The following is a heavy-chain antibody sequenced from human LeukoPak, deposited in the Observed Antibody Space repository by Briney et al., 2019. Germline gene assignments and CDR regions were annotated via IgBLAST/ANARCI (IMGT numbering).Heavy chain of an antibody. CDR1: GYTFTGYY. CDR3: ARDSREAVAPTFDP. V-gene: IGHV1-2*02. CDR2: INPNSGGT. J-gene: IGHJ5*02. D-gene: IGHD1-26*01. Sequence: ASVKVSCKASGYTFTGYYMHWVRQAPGQGLEWMGWINPNSGGTNYAQKFQGRVTMTRDTSISTAYMELSRLRSDDTAVYYCARDSREAVAPTFDPWGQGTLVTVSS.